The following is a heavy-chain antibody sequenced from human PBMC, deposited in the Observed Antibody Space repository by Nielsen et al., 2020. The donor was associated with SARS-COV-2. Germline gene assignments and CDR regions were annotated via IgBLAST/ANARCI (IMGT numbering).Heavy chain of an antibody. CDR1: GFTFSSYW. V-gene: IGHV3-30*18. J-gene: IGHJ6*02. CDR3: AKEVWSYGMDV. Sequence: GESLKISCAASGFTFSSYWMSWVRQAPGKGLEWVAVISYDGSNKYYADSVKGRFTISRDNSKNTLYLQMNSLRAEDTAVYYCAKEVWSYGMDVWGQGTTVTVSS. CDR2: ISYDGSNK. D-gene: IGHD2-21*01.